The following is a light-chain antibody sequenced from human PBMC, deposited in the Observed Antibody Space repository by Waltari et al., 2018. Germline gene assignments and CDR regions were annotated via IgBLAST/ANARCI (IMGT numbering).Light chain of an antibody. V-gene: IGKV3-11*01. J-gene: IGKJ4*01. Sequence: EIVLTQSPATLSLSPGERATLSCRDSQSISPYLGWYQQNTGQAPRLLIYDASKRATDIPARFSGSGSGTDFTLAISSLEPEDFAVYYCQHRANWPLTFGGGTKVEIK. CDR2: DAS. CDR1: QSISPY. CDR3: QHRANWPLT.